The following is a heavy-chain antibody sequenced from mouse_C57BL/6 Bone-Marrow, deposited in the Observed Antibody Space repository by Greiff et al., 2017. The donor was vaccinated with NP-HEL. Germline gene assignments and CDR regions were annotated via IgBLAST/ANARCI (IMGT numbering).Heavy chain of an antibody. CDR1: GFTFSSYG. Sequence: DVKLVESGGDLVKPGGSLKLSCAASGFTFSSYGMSWVRQTPDKRLEWVATISSGGSYTYYPDSVKGRFTISRDNAKNTLYLQMSSLKSEDTAMYYCARHPYYYGSSYPFAYWGQGTLVTVSA. V-gene: IGHV5-6*02. CDR2: ISSGGSYT. CDR3: ARHPYYYGSSYPFAY. D-gene: IGHD1-1*01. J-gene: IGHJ3*01.